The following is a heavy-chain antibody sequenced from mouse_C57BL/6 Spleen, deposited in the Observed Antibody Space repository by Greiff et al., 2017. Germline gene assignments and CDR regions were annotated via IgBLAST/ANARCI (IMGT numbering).Heavy chain of an antibody. CDR3: ARRYSSGSYDFDY. J-gene: IGHJ2*01. V-gene: IGHV5-9*04. CDR1: GFTFSSYT. CDR2: ISGGGGNT. Sequence: EVQLVESGGGLVKPGGSLKLSCAASGFTFSSYTMSWVRQTPEKRLEWVATISGGGGNTYYPDSVKGRFTISRDNAKNTLYLQMSRLRSEDTAVYDCARRYSSGSYDFDYWGQGTTLTVSS. D-gene: IGHD3-2*02.